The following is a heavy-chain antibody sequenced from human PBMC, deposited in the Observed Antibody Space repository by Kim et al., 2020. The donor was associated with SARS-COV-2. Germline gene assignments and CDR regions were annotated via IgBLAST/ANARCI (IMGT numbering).Heavy chain of an antibody. V-gene: IGHV1-69*01. J-gene: IGHJ6*03. D-gene: IGHD5-12*01. CDR3: ARRSGYDSYYYYYMDV. Sequence: KFQGRVTITADESTSTAYMELSSLRSEDTAVYYCARRSGYDSYYYYYMDVWGKGTTVTVSS.